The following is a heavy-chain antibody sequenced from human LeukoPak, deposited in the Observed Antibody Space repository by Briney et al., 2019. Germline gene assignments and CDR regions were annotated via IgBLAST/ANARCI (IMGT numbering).Heavy chain of an antibody. CDR2: ISAYNGNT. D-gene: IGHD6-13*01. CDR1: GYTFTSYG. J-gene: IGHJ5*02. Sequence: ASVKVSCKASGYTFTSYGISWVRQAPGQGLEWMGWISAYNGNTNYAQKLQGRVTMTTETSTSTAYMELRSLRSDDTAVYYCARASINSSSSREPATAIPVSSWFDPWGQGTLVTVSS. V-gene: IGHV1-18*01. CDR3: ARASINSSSSREPATAIPVSSWFDP.